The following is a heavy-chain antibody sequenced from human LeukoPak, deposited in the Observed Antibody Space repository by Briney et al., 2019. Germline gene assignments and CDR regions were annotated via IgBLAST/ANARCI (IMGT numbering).Heavy chain of an antibody. D-gene: IGHD1-26*01. J-gene: IGHJ3*02. CDR1: GFTFSSNW. CDR2: IKQDGSAK. Sequence: QSGGSLRLSCAASGFTFSSNWMTWVSQAPGKGLEWVANIKQDGSAKDYVDSVKGRFTISRDNAKNSLYLQMNSLRSEDTAVYYCARDGALSVGVFDIWGQRTMVAVSS. CDR3: ARDGALSVGVFDI. V-gene: IGHV3-7*04.